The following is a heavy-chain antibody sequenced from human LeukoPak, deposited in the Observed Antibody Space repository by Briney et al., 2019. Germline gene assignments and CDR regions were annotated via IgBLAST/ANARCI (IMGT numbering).Heavy chain of an antibody. Sequence: GGSLRLSCAASGFTFSSYAMSWVRQVPGKGLEWVSAISGSGGRTYYADSVKGRFTISRDNSKSTLFLQMNSLRAEDTAVYYCAKDLTTVTTGDYWGQGTLVTVSS. CDR2: ISGSGGRT. J-gene: IGHJ4*02. D-gene: IGHD4-17*01. CDR1: GFTFSSYA. V-gene: IGHV3-23*01. CDR3: AKDLTTVTTGDY.